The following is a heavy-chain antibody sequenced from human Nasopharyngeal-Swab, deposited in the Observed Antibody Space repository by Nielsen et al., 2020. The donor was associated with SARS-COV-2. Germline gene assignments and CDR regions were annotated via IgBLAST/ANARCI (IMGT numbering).Heavy chain of an antibody. Sequence: GGSLRLSCATSGFIFSDSAMHWVRQASGKGLEWVGRIRRKTNNYATAYGASVKGRFTISRDDSNNMAYLQMNSLKSEDTAVYYCARKYDSSGHQFDWGQGTLVTVSS. D-gene: IGHD3-22*01. J-gene: IGHJ4*02. CDR3: ARKYDSSGHQFD. CDR2: IRRKTNNYAT. V-gene: IGHV3-73*01. CDR1: GFIFSDSA.